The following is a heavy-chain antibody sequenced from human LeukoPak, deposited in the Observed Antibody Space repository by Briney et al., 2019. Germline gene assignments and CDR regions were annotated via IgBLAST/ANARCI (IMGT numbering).Heavy chain of an antibody. CDR3: AKRGVTSRHFDY. J-gene: IGHJ4*02. Sequence: PGGSLRLSCAASGFTFSSNAMSWIRQAPGKGLDWVSAISGRDGSTYYADSVKGRFTISRDNSKNTLYLQMNSLRAEDTAVYYCAKRGVTSRHFDYWGQGTLVTVSS. D-gene: IGHD3-10*01. V-gene: IGHV3-23*01. CDR1: GFTFSSNA. CDR2: ISGRDGST.